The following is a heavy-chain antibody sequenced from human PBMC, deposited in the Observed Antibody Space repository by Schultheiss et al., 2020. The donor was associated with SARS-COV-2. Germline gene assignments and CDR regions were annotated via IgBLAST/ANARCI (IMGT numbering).Heavy chain of an antibody. CDR3: VKVSVAGTSVDY. D-gene: IGHD6-19*01. CDR1: GFTFSSYS. CDR2: ISGSGGST. J-gene: IGHJ4*02. Sequence: GGSLRLSCAASGFTFSSYSMNWVRQAPGKGLEWVSAISGSGGSTYYADSVKGRFTISRDNSKNTLYLQMSSLRAEDTAVYYCVKVSVAGTSVDYWGQGTLVTVSS. V-gene: IGHV3-64D*06.